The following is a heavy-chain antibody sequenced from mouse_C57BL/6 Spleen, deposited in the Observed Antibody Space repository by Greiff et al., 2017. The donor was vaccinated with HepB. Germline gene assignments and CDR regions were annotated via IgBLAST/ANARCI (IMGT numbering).Heavy chain of an antibody. Sequence: EVKLMESGGGLVKPGGSLKLSCAASGFTFSSYAMSWVRQTPEKRLEWVATISDGGSYTYYPDNVKGRFTISRDNAKNNLYLQMSHLKSEDTAMYYCARDGVTTVVATNYYAMDYWGQGTSVTVSS. J-gene: IGHJ4*01. D-gene: IGHD1-1*01. CDR2: ISDGGSYT. CDR1: GFTFSSYA. CDR3: ARDGVTTVVATNYYAMDY. V-gene: IGHV5-4*01.